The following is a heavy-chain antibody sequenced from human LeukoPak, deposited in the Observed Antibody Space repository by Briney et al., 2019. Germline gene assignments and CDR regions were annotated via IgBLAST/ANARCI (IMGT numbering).Heavy chain of an antibody. D-gene: IGHD6-19*01. Sequence: HPGGSLRLSCAASGFTFSSYAMHWVRQAPGKGLEWVAVISYDGSNKYYADSVKGRFTISRDNSKNTLYLQMNSLRAEDTAVYYCAKGKGPVAGSFDYWGQGTLVTVSS. V-gene: IGHV3-30-3*01. CDR1: GFTFSSYA. CDR3: AKGKGPVAGSFDY. CDR2: ISYDGSNK. J-gene: IGHJ4*02.